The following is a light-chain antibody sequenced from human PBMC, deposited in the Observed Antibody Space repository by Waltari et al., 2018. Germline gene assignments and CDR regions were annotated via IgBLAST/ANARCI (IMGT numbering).Light chain of an antibody. CDR3: QQCYGSPYT. V-gene: IGKV4-1*01. CDR1: QSVFYANNKNY. Sequence: DIVMTQSPDSLGVSLGERATIHCKSSQSVFYANNKNYLAWYQQGPGQPPKLLIYWASTRASVVPDRFSGSGSGTDFTLTISSLQAEDAAIYYCQQCYGSPYTFGQGTKLDI. J-gene: IGKJ2*01. CDR2: WAS.